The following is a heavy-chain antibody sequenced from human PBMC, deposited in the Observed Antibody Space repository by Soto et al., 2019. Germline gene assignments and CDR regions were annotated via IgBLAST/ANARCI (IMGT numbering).Heavy chain of an antibody. CDR2: IYHSGST. D-gene: IGHD3-10*01. CDR1: GGSISSSNW. CDR3: ARDYMVRGVMRWFDP. J-gene: IGHJ5*02. Sequence: QVQLQESGPGLVKPSGTLSLTCAVSGGSISSSNWWSWVRQPPGKGLEWIGEIYHSGSTNYNPSLKSRVTIAVDKSKTQFSLKLSSVTAADTAVYYCARDYMVRGVMRWFDPWGQGTLVTVSS. V-gene: IGHV4-4*02.